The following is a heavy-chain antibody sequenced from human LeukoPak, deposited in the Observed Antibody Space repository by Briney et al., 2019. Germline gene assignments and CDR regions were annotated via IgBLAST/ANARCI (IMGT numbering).Heavy chain of an antibody. CDR3: ARPRSITMVRGIIIEDAFDI. V-gene: IGHV5-10-1*01. CDR1: GYIFSTYW. J-gene: IGHJ3*02. Sequence: GESLKISCEGSGYIFSTYWISWVRQLPGKGLEWMGKIDPSDSYTSYSPSFQGHVTISADKSISTAFLQWSSLKASDTAMYYCARPRSITMVRGIIIEDAFDIWGQGTMVTASS. D-gene: IGHD3-10*01. CDR2: IDPSDSYT.